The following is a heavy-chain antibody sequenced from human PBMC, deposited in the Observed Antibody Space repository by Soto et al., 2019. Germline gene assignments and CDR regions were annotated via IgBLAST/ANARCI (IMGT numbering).Heavy chain of an antibody. D-gene: IGHD3-10*01. CDR2: ISGRGDST. J-gene: IGHJ4*02. V-gene: IGHV3-23*01. CDR3: AKRGSGSYFDY. Sequence: EVQLLESGGGLVQPGGSLRLSCAASGFTFSSYAMRWVRQAPGKGLEWVSAISGRGDSTYYADSVKGRFTISRDNSKNTLDLQMNSLRAEDTAVYYCAKRGSGSYFDYWGQGTLVTVSS. CDR1: GFTFSSYA.